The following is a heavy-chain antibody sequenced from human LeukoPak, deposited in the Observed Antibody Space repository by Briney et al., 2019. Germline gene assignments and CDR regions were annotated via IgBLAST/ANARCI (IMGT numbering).Heavy chain of an antibody. CDR2: ISYDGSNK. J-gene: IGHJ4*02. Sequence: GGALRLSCAASGFTFSSYAMHGVRQAPGKGVAGVAVISYDGSNKYYADSVKGRFTISRDNSKNTLYLQMNSLRAEDTAVYYCARGTWRQYFDYWGQGTLITVSS. V-gene: IGHV3-30*04. D-gene: IGHD3/OR15-3a*01. CDR1: GFTFSSYA. CDR3: ARGTWRQYFDY.